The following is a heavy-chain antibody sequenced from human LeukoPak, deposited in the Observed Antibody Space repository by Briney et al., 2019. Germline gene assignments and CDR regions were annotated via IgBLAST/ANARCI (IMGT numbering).Heavy chain of an antibody. D-gene: IGHD2-21*02. Sequence: SETLSLTCAVYGGSFSGYYWSWIRQPPGKGMEWIGEINHSGSTNNNPSLKSRVTISVDTSKNQFSLKLSSVTAADTAVYYCAREEELAYCGGDCYSNWFDPWGQGTLVTVSS. CDR3: AREEELAYCGGDCYSNWFDP. CDR2: INHSGST. CDR1: GGSFSGYY. V-gene: IGHV4-34*01. J-gene: IGHJ5*02.